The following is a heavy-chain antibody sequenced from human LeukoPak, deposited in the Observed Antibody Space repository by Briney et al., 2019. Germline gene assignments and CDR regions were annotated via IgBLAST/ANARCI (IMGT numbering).Heavy chain of an antibody. D-gene: IGHD6-13*01. V-gene: IGHV3-23*01. J-gene: IGHJ6*02. Sequence: SGGPLRLSCAASGFTFSSYAMSWVRQAPGKGLEWVSAISGSGGSTYYADSVKGRFTISRDNSKNTLYLQMNSLRAEDTAVYYCAKDYSSSWYYGYYYYYGMDVWGQGTTVTVSS. CDR2: ISGSGGST. CDR1: GFTFSSYA. CDR3: AKDYSSSWYYGYYYYYGMDV.